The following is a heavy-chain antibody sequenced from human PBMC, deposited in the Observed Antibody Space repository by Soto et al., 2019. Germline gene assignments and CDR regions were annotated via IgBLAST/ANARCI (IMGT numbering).Heavy chain of an antibody. CDR1: GYTLTELS. CDR3: ATKGRWYVGYYYYGMDV. CDR2: FDPEDGET. D-gene: IGHD6-13*01. J-gene: IGHJ6*02. V-gene: IGHV1-24*01. Sequence: QVQLVQSGAEVKKPGASVKVSCKVSGYTLTELSMHWVRQAPGKGLEWMGGFDPEDGETIYAQKFQGRVTMTEDTSXDXXYMELSSLRSEYTAVYYCATKGRWYVGYYYYGMDVWGQGTTVTVSS.